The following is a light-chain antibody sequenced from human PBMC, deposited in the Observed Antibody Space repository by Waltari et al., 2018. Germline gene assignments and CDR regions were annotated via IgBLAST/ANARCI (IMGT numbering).Light chain of an antibody. J-gene: IGKJ4*01. CDR2: GGS. Sequence: SVLPQSSATLSSSPGERAILSCSASQSISSYLAWYQQKPGQAPRLLIYGGSSKATGIPDRFSGSGSGTDFTLTISRLAPEDFAVYYCQQYGSSPLSFGGGTKVEIK. V-gene: IGKV3-20*01. CDR1: QSISSY. CDR3: QQYGSSPLS.